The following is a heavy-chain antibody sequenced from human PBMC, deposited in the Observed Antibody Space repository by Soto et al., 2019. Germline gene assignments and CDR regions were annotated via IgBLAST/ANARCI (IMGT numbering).Heavy chain of an antibody. CDR2: IYYSGRT. Sequence: SETLSLTCTVSGGSISSYYWSWIRQPPGKGLEWIGYIYYSGRTNYNPSLKSRVTISVDKSKNQFSLKLSSVTAADTDVYYCARGVRFLEWLDYYYGMDVWGQGTTVTVSS. D-gene: IGHD3-3*01. V-gene: IGHV4-59*01. CDR1: GGSISSYY. CDR3: ARGVRFLEWLDYYYGMDV. J-gene: IGHJ6*02.